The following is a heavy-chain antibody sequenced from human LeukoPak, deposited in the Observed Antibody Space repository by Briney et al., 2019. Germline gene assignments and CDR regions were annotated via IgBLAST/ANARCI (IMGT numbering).Heavy chain of an antibody. D-gene: IGHD5-12*01. CDR2: IYPDDSDT. CDR1: GDSFTSYW. CDR3: AGPRGYGYFDC. Sequence: GESLKISCKGSGDSFTSYWIGWVRQMPGKGLEWLGIIYPDDSDTRYSPSFQGQVTISADKSISSAYLQWSSLKASDTAMYFCAGPRGYGYFDCWGQGTLVTVSS. V-gene: IGHV5-51*01. J-gene: IGHJ4*02.